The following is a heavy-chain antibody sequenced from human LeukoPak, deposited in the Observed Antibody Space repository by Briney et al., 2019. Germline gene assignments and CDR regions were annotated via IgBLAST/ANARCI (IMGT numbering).Heavy chain of an antibody. CDR3: ARDQRGYSGYDLSDY. Sequence: GGSLRLSCAASGFTFSTYGMHWVRQAPGKGLEWVAVISYDGSNKYYADSVKGRFTISRDNSKNTLYLQMNSLRAEDTAVYYCARDQRGYSGYDLSDYWGQGTLVTVSS. CDR2: ISYDGSNK. CDR1: GFTFSTYG. D-gene: IGHD5-12*01. V-gene: IGHV3-30*03. J-gene: IGHJ4*02.